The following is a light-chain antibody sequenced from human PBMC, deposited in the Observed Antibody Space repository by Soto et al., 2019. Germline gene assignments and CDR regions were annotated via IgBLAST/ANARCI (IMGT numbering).Light chain of an antibody. V-gene: IGLV2-18*02. CDR2: EVN. J-gene: IGLJ2*01. Sequence: QSALTQPPSVSGSPGQSVTISCTGTSSDVGSYNRLSWYQQPPGTAPKLIMYEVNTRPSGVPDRFSGSKSGSTASLTISGLQAEDEADYYCSTYTSRSTLVFGGGTKVTVL. CDR3: STYTSRSTLV. CDR1: SSDVGSYNR.